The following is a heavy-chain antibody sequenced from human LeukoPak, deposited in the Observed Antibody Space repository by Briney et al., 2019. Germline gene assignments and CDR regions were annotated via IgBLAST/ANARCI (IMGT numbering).Heavy chain of an antibody. Sequence: SETLSLTCTVSGGSISSYYWSWIRQPPGKRLEWIGYINYSGSTNYNPSLKSRLTISVDTSKNQFSLKLSSVTAADTAVYYCARHRYDSDSSGSGWYFDYWGQGTLVTVSS. CDR2: INYSGST. CDR1: GGSISSYY. CDR3: ARHRYDSDSSGSGWYFDY. J-gene: IGHJ4*02. V-gene: IGHV4-59*08. D-gene: IGHD3-22*01.